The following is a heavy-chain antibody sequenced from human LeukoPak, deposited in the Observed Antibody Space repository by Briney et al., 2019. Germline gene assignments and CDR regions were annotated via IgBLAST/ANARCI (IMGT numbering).Heavy chain of an antibody. CDR2: ISSSSSYI. CDR1: GFTFSSYS. D-gene: IGHD4-17*01. J-gene: IGHJ5*02. V-gene: IGHV3-21*01. CDR3: ARGGYYGDYGSNWFDP. Sequence: GGSLRLSCAASGFTFSSYSMNWVRQAPGKGLEWVSSISSSSSYIYYADSVKGRFTISRDNAKNSLYLQMNSLRAEDTAVYYCARGGYYGDYGSNWFDPWGQGTLATVSS.